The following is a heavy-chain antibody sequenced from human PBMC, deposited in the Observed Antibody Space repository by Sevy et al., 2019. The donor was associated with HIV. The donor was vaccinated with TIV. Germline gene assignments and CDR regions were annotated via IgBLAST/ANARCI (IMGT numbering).Heavy chain of an antibody. Sequence: GGSLILSCAASGFTFSIYWMTWVRQAPGKGLEWVANIKPDGSKKYYVDSVKGRFTISRDNAENSLYLQMNSLRAEDMAVYYCARAIALADSYWGQGTQVTVSS. CDR3: ARAIALADSY. J-gene: IGHJ4*02. CDR2: IKPDGSKK. V-gene: IGHV3-7*01. D-gene: IGHD6-13*01. CDR1: GFTFSIYW.